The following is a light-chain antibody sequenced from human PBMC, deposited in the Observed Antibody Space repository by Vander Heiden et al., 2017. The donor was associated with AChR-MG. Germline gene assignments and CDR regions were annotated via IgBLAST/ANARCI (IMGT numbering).Light chain of an antibody. CDR2: DVS. Sequence: QSALTQPASVPGSPGQSITISCTGTSSDVGGSNYVSWYQHHPGKAPKLRIYDVSDRPSGVSNRFSGSKSGNTASLTISGLQAEDEAEYYCSSYTSSSTLVFGGGTKLTVL. V-gene: IGLV2-14*03. CDR3: SSYTSSSTLV. CDR1: SSDVGGSNY. J-gene: IGLJ2*01.